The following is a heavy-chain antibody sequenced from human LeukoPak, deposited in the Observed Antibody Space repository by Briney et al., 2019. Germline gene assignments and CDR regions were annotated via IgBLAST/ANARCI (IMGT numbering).Heavy chain of an antibody. V-gene: IGHV4-59*01. D-gene: IGHD3-10*01. CDR2: IYYTGNT. Sequence: SETLSLTWTVSGXSISSYYCTWIRQPPGKGLEWIGDIYYTGNTNYNPSLKSRVSISVDTSKNQFSLKLSSVTTADTAVYYCARGPFGESQAWGQGTLVTVSS. J-gene: IGHJ4*02. CDR3: ARGPFGESQA. CDR1: GXSISSYY.